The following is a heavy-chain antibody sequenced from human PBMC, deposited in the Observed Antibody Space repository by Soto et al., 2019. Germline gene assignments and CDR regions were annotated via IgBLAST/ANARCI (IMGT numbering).Heavy chain of an antibody. Sequence: EVQLVESGGGLVKPGGSLRLSCAASGFSFSYAWMSWVRQAPGKGLEWVGRVKSKTDGGTADYAAPVKGRFTISRDDSKTTVYLQMNRLKTEDTAVYYCATDGSGGSCYPGAYYYYYGMDFWGQGTTVTVSS. CDR3: ATDGSGGSCYPGAYYYYYGMDF. CDR1: GFSFSYAW. V-gene: IGHV3-15*01. D-gene: IGHD2-15*01. CDR2: VKSKTDGGTA. J-gene: IGHJ6*02.